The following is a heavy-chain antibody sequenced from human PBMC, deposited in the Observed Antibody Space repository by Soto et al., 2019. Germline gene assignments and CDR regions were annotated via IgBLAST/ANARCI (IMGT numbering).Heavy chain of an antibody. V-gene: IGHV3-15*01. CDR3: TTDPPFSSPTRRDYYYYYMDV. D-gene: IGHD6-13*01. CDR1: GFTFSNAW. J-gene: IGHJ6*03. CDR2: IKSKTDGGTT. Sequence: GGSLRLSCAASGFTFSNAWMSWVRQAPGKGLEWVGRIKSKTDGGTTDYAAPVKGRFTISRDDSKNTLYLQMNSLKTEDTAVYYCTTDPPFSSPTRRDYYYYYMDVWGKGTTVTVSS.